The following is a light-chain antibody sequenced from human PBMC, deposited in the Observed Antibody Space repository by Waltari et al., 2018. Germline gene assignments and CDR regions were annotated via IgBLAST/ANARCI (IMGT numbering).Light chain of an antibody. CDR2: NSH. Sequence: QSVLTQPPSASGTPGQRVTMSCSGSSSNIGRYSVNWYQQLPGTAPNLLIHNSHQRPSGVPDRFSGSKSGTSASLAVSGLLSEDEGDYYCAVWDDSLNGPVFGRGTKLTVL. CDR3: AVWDDSLNGPV. J-gene: IGLJ3*02. V-gene: IGLV1-44*01. CDR1: SSNIGRYS.